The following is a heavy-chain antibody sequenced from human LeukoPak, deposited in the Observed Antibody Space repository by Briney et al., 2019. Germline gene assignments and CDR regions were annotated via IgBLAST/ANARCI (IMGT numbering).Heavy chain of an antibody. D-gene: IGHD1-14*01. Sequence: GGSLRLSCAASGFTFSSYGMHWVRRAPGKGLEWVAVIWYDGSNKYYVDSVKGRFTISRDNSKSTLYLQMNSLRAEDTAAYYCARLRNDAFDIWGQGTVVTVSS. V-gene: IGHV3-33*01. CDR2: IWYDGSNK. J-gene: IGHJ3*02. CDR1: GFTFSSYG. CDR3: ARLRNDAFDI.